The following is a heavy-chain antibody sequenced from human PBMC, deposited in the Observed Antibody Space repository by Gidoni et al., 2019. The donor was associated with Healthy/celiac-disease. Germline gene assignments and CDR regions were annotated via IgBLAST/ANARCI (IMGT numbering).Heavy chain of an antibody. CDR3: ARADSSSWVGTSIDY. J-gene: IGHJ4*02. CDR1: GFTFSSYA. CDR2: ISYDGSNK. Sequence: QVQLVASGGGGVQPGRSLRLSCAASGFTFSSYAMHWVRQAPGKGLEWVAVISYDGSNKYYADSVKGRFTISRDNSKNTLYLQMNSLRAEDTAVYYCARADSSSWVGTSIDYWGQGTLVTVSS. D-gene: IGHD6-13*01. V-gene: IGHV3-30-3*01.